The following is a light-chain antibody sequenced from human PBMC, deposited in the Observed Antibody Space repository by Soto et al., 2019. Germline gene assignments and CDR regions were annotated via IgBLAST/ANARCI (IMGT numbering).Light chain of an antibody. CDR2: EAS. CDR3: QQRSDWPLT. V-gene: IGKV3-11*01. CDR1: QSVSSY. Sequence: EIVLTQSPATLSLSPGERATLSSRASQSVSSYLAWYQQKPGQAPRLLIYEASNRATGIPARFSGSGSGTDFTLAISSLEPDDFAVYYCQQRSDWPLTFGGGTKVEI. J-gene: IGKJ4*01.